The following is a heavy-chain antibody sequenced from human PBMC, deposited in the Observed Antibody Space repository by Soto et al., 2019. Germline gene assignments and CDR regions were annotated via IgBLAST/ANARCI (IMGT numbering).Heavy chain of an antibody. J-gene: IGHJ4*02. D-gene: IGHD3-3*01. CDR1: GFTFSNAW. Sequence: LRLSCAASGFTFSNAWMSWVRQAPGKGLEWVGRIKSKTDGGTTDYAAPVKGRFTISRDDSKNTLYLQMNSLKTEGTAVYYCTTDDDFWSGNFDYWGQGTLVTVSS. CDR3: TTDDDFWSGNFDY. CDR2: IKSKTDGGTT. V-gene: IGHV3-15*01.